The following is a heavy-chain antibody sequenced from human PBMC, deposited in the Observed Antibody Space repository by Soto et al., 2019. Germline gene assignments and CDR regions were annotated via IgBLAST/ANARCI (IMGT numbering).Heavy chain of an antibody. Sequence: QVQLVESGGGVAQPGRSLRLSCVVPGVIFSGYGMHWVRQAPGKGLEWVAVIRFDGSNIYYADSVKGRFTISRDNSKNTLYLKMNSLRAEDTAVYYCASDGVGDTVFFGYFDYWGQGALVTVSS. D-gene: IGHD1-26*01. CDR3: ASDGVGDTVFFGYFDY. CDR1: GVIFSGYG. CDR2: IRFDGSNI. J-gene: IGHJ4*02. V-gene: IGHV3-33*01.